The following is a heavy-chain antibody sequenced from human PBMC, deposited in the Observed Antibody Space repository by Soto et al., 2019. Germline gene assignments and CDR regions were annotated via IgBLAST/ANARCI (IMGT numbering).Heavy chain of an antibody. CDR2: ISGSGGST. CDR3: AKDPCWWFGELDKWLDP. J-gene: IGHJ5*02. V-gene: IGHV3-23*01. D-gene: IGHD3-10*01. CDR1: EFTFSSYS. Sequence: GVSPRLSFAAPEFTFSSYSMSWVRQAPGKGLEWVSAISGSGGSTYYADSVKGRFTISRDNSKNTLYLQMNSLRAEDTAVYYCAKDPCWWFGELDKWLDPWGQRILLTVS.